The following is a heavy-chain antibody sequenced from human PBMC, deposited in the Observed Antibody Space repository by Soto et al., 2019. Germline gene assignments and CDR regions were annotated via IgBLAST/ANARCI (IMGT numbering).Heavy chain of an antibody. CDR3: AKDAIPFKRRNDGFDL. Sequence: WGSRRLSCAASGFTFSDYAMYWVRQAPGKGLEWASHIGANGNLPQYTDSVKGRFTISRDNSKNTLYLHMNSLRVEDTAVYYCAKDAIPFKRRNDGFDLGGQGPKVTVSS. CDR1: GFTFSDYA. J-gene: IGHJ3*01. CDR2: IGANGNLP. D-gene: IGHD2-2*02. V-gene: IGHV3-23*01.